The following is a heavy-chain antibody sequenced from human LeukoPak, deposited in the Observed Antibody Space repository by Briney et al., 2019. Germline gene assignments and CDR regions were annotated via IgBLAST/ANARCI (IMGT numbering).Heavy chain of an antibody. CDR2: ISAYNGNT. CDR1: GYTFTSYG. V-gene: IGHV1-18*01. Sequence: ASVKVSCKASGYTFTSYGISWVRQAPGQGLEWMGWISAYNGNTNYAQKLQGRVTMTTDTSTSTAYMALRSLRSDDTAVYYCARDYCSSTSCYMYNWFDPWGQGTLVTVSS. J-gene: IGHJ5*02. CDR3: ARDYCSSTSCYMYNWFDP. D-gene: IGHD2-2*02.